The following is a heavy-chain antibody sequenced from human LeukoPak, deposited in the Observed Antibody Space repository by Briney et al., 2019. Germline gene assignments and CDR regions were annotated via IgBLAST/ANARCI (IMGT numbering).Heavy chain of an antibody. V-gene: IGHV5-51*01. D-gene: IGHD3-16*02. J-gene: IGHJ4*02. CDR2: LYPGDSDT. CDR1: GYSFTSYW. Sequence: GESLKISCKGSGYSFTSYWIGWVRQMPGKGLEWMGILYPGDSDTRYSPSFQGQVTISADKSISTAYLQWSSLKASDTAMYYCARGSMITFGGVIHPALPRDWGQGTLVTVSS. CDR3: ARGSMITFGGVIHPALPRD.